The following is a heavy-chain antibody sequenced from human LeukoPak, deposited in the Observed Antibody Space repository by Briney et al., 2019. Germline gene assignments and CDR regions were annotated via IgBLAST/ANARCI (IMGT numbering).Heavy chain of an antibody. J-gene: IGHJ4*02. V-gene: IGHV4-4*07. CDR3: ARFTKDSSSSSGNYFDY. Sequence: PETLSLTCTVSGVSFTSYYWSWLRQPVGRGLEWIGRIYTSGSSSYNPSLRSRLTLSVDTSKNHFSLNLNSVTAADTAVYYYARFTKDSSSSSGNYFDYWGQGPLVTVSS. CDR1: GVSFTSYY. D-gene: IGHD6-13*01. CDR2: IYTSGSS.